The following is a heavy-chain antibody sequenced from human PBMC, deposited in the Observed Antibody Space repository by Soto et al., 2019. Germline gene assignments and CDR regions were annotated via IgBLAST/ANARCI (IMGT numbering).Heavy chain of an antibody. CDR1: GFTFSSYS. CDR3: ARDVPYYYDSSGYPYGGAFDI. D-gene: IGHD3-22*01. Sequence: GGSLRLSCAASGFTFSSYSMNWVRQAPGKGLEWVSYISSSSSTIYYADSVKGRFTISRDNAKNSLYLQMNSLRDEDTAVYYCARDVPYYYDSSGYPYGGAFDIWGQGTMVTVS. V-gene: IGHV3-48*02. CDR2: ISSSSSTI. J-gene: IGHJ3*02.